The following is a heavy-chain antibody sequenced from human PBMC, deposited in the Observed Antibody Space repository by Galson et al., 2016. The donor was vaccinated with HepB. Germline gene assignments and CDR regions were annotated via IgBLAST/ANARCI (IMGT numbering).Heavy chain of an antibody. V-gene: IGHV3-21*04. CDR2: ISVSSSYI. Sequence: SLRLSCAASGFTFNKYYMNWVRQAPGKALQWVSSISVSSSYIYYADSVKGRFTISRDNAKNSVYLQMNSLRAEDTAVYYCARDYILWGFDYWGQGTLVTVSS. J-gene: IGHJ4*02. CDR3: ARDYILWGFDY. D-gene: IGHD2-21*01. CDR1: GFTFNKYY.